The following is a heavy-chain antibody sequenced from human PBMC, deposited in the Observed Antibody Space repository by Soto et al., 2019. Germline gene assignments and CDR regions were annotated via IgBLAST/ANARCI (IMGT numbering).Heavy chain of an antibody. J-gene: IGHJ4*02. CDR3: VAELSDFDR. V-gene: IGHV3-74*01. D-gene: IGHD1-26*01. CDR1: GFTFSNDW. Sequence: EVQLVESGGGLVQPGGSLRLSCAASGFTFSNDWMHWVRQAPGKGPEWVSGQLDDERFRHYADSVKGRFTISRDNAKNTMYLQMNSLRVEDTAIYYWVAELSDFDRWGQGTLVTVSA. CDR2: QLDDERFR.